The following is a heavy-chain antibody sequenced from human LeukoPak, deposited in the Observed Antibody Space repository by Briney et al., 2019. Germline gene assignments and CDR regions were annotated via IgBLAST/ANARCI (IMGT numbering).Heavy chain of an antibody. CDR1: GFTFSSYS. J-gene: IGHJ6*03. D-gene: IGHD2-2*01. CDR3: ASIVVVPAAMSQYYYYYYMDV. CDR2: ISSSSSYI. V-gene: IGHV3-21*04. Sequence: GGSLRLSCAASGFTFSSYSMNWVRQAPGKGLEWVSSISSSSSYIYYADSVKGRFTISRDNAKNSLYLQMNSLRAEDTAVYYCASIVVVPAAMSQYYYYYYMDVWGKGTTVTISS.